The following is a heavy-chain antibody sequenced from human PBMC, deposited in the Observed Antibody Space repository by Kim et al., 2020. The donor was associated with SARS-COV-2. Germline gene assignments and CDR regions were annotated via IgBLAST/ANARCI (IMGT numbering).Heavy chain of an antibody. CDR3: ARARKSSGSGDWFDP. J-gene: IGHJ5*02. CDR1: GYTFTGYY. V-gene: IGHV1-2*05. Sequence: ASVKVSCKASGYTFTGYYMHWVRQAPGQGLEWMGRINPNSGGTNYAQKFQGRVTMTRDTSISTAFMELSRLRSDDTVVYYCARARKSSGSGDWFDPWGQGTLVTVSS. CDR2: INPNSGGT. D-gene: IGHD1-1*01.